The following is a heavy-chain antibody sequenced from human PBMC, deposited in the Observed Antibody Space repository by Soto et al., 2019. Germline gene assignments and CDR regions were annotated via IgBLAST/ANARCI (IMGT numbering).Heavy chain of an antibody. J-gene: IGHJ5*02. D-gene: IGHD2-15*01. V-gene: IGHV3-21*06. CDR2: ISSSGSSI. Sequence: ESGGGLVKPGGSLRLSCAASRFTFDNFVLNWVRQVPGKGLEWVSSISSSGSSIYYADSLRGRFTISRDNAKNSLYLEMNSLRAEDTAVYYCARALGYCSGGTCYGDYFDPWGQGTLVTVSS. CDR1: RFTFDNFV. CDR3: ARALGYCSGGTCYGDYFDP.